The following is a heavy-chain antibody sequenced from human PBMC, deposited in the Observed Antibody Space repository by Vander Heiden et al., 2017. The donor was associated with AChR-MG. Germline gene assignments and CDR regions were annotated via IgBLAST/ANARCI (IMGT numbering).Heavy chain of an antibody. CDR3: ASNSVGVYDPYYGMDV. V-gene: IGHV4-34*01. J-gene: IGHJ6*02. D-gene: IGHD3-10*01. CDR2: INHSGST. Sequence: QVQLQQWGAGLLKPSETLSLTCAVYGGSFSGYYWSWIRQPPGKGLEWIGEINHSGSTNYNPSLKSRVTISVDTSKNQFSLKLSSVTAADTAVYYCASNSVGVYDPYYGMDVWGQGTTVTVSS. CDR1: GGSFSGYY.